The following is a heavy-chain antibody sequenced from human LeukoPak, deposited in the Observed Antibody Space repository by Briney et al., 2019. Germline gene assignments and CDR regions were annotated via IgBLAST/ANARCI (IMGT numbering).Heavy chain of an antibody. CDR3: ARDYYDSSGYYYHDAFDI. CDR1: GYTFTSYY. V-gene: IGHV1-46*01. CDR2: INPSGGST. Sequence: ASVKVSCKASGYTFTSYYMHWVRQAPGQGLEWMGIINPSGGSTSYAQKFQGRVTMTRDTSTSTVYMELRSLRSDDTAVYYCARDYYDSSGYYYHDAFDIWGQGTMVTVSS. J-gene: IGHJ3*02. D-gene: IGHD3-22*01.